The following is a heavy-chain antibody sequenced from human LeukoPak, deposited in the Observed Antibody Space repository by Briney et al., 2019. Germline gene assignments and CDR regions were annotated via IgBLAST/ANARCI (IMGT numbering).Heavy chain of an antibody. CDR1: GFTFSSYA. CDR2: ISGSGGST. J-gene: IGHJ6*02. V-gene: IGHV3-23*01. CDR3: AKTLGYYYSGLDV. Sequence: PGGSLRLSCAASGFTFSSYAMSWVRQAPGKGLEWVSAISGSGGSTYCADSVKGRFTISRDNSKNTLYLQMNSLRAEDTAVYYCAKTLGYYYSGLDVWGQGTTVTVSS. D-gene: IGHD7-27*01.